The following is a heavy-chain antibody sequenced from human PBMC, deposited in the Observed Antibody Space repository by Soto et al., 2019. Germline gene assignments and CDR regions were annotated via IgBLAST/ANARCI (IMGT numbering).Heavy chain of an antibody. Sequence: EVQLAASGGGLIQPGGSLRLSCATSGFTFSRYWIHWVRQAPGEGLVWVSRISGDGVHTDYAESVKGRFTVSRDIAKSTGYLQMNNLRAEDTAIYYCARLGFVGEGDFWGQGILVTVSS. J-gene: IGHJ4*02. V-gene: IGHV3-74*01. CDR1: GFTFSRYW. CDR3: ARLGFVGEGDF. D-gene: IGHD3-16*01. CDR2: ISGDGVHT.